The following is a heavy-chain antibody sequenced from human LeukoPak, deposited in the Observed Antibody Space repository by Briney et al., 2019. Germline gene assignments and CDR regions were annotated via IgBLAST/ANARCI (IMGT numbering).Heavy chain of an antibody. CDR3: AKDGGVVVAAKYHYYGMDV. CDR2: ISYDGRNK. V-gene: IGHV3-30*18. Sequence: GSLRLSCAASGFTFSSYGMHWGRQAPGKGLEWVAVISYDGRNKYYADSVKGRFTISRDNPKNTLYLQMNSLRAEDTAVYYCAKDGGVVVAAKYHYYGMDVWGQGTTVTVSS. D-gene: IGHD2-15*01. J-gene: IGHJ6*02. CDR1: GFTFSSYG.